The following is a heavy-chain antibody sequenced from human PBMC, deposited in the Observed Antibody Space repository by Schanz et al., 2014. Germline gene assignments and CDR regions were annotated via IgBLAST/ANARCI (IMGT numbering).Heavy chain of an antibody. Sequence: VQLVESGGGLVKPGGSLRLSCAASGFTFRDYSMNWVRQAPGKGPEWISYISSYSTIHYADSVKGRFTVSRDNSKNTLYLQMNSLTTEDTAVYYCAKDQTDSVCYNDCSFDYWGQGTLVTVSS. CDR1: GFTFRDYS. CDR3: AKDQTDSVCYNDCSFDY. D-gene: IGHD2-21*01. J-gene: IGHJ4*02. V-gene: IGHV3-48*01. CDR2: ISSYSTI.